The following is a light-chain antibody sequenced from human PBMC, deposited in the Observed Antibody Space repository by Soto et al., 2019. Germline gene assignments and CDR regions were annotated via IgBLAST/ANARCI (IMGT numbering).Light chain of an antibody. Sequence: YELTQPPSVSVAPGKTASITCGGNNIGSKSVHWYQQKPGQAPVLVIYYDSDRPSGIPERFSGSNSGNTATLTISRVEAGDEADYYCQVWERSSHHYVFGTGTKLTVL. CDR3: QVWERSSHHYV. CDR1: NIGSKS. V-gene: IGLV3-21*01. J-gene: IGLJ1*01. CDR2: YDS.